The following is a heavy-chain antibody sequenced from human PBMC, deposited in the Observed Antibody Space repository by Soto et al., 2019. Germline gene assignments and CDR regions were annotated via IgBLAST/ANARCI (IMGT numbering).Heavy chain of an antibody. Sequence: GGSLRLSCAASGFTFNSYGMHWVRQAPGKGLEWVANINPAGSDRRYLDSVKGRFTISRDNAKNSVSLQMNSLRDDDTAVYYCASARSSVGAPGGFIEFWGQGSLVTVSS. CDR2: INPAGSDR. V-gene: IGHV3-7*03. CDR1: GFTFNSYG. CDR3: ASARSSVGAPGGFIEF. J-gene: IGHJ4*02. D-gene: IGHD1-26*01.